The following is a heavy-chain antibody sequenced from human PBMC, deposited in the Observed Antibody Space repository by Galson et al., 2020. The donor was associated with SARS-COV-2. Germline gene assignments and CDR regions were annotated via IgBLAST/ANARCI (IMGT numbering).Heavy chain of an antibody. CDR1: GFIFSNAS. V-gene: IGHV3-15*01. J-gene: IGHJ4*02. CDR2: IKSNTHGGTT. Sequence: GGSLRLSCAASGFIFSNASMSWVRQAPGKGLECVALIKSNTHGGTTDYAAPVKGTFTISRDHSISTLYLQMDSLQTGDTAVYYCTTDIPLFCGDWGLAVYWGQGTLVTVSS. CDR3: TTDIPLFCGDWGLAVY. D-gene: IGHD7-27*01.